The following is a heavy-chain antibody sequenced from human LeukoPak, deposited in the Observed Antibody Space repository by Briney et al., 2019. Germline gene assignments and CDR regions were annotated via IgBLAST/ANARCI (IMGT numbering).Heavy chain of an antibody. J-gene: IGHJ4*02. Sequence: MSGGSLRPSCAASGFTFSSYSMNWVRHAPGKGLEWVSSISSSSSYIYYADSVKGRFTISRDNAKNSLYLQMNSLRAEDTAIYYCARDLSVGAKPDLGFDYWGQGTLATVSS. CDR1: GFTFSSYS. D-gene: IGHD1-26*01. CDR3: ARDLSVGAKPDLGFDY. V-gene: IGHV3-21*01. CDR2: ISSSSSYI.